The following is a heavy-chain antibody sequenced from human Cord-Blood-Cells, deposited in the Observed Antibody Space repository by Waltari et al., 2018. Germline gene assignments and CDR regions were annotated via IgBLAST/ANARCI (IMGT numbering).Heavy chain of an antibody. CDR1: GGSISSNY. CDR3: ARRGSGIRRYFDL. Sequence: QVQLQESGPGLVKPSETLSLTCTVSGGSISSNYWSWIRQPPGNGLEWNGYIYYSGSTNYNPSPKSRVPISVDTSKNQFSLKLSSVTAADTAVYYCARRGSGIRRYFDLWGRGTLVTVSS. CDR2: IYYSGST. J-gene: IGHJ2*01. D-gene: IGHD3-10*01. V-gene: IGHV4-59*01.